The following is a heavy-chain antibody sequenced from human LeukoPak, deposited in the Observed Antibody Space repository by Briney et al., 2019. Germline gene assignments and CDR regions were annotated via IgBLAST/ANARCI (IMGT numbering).Heavy chain of an antibody. CDR1: GFTFSSYA. CDR2: ISGSGGST. D-gene: IGHD1-26*01. J-gene: IGHJ4*02. Sequence: PGGSLRLSCAACGFTFSSYAMSWVRQAPGKGREWVSAISGSGGSTYYADSVKGRFTIARDNSKNMLYLQMNSLRAEDTAVYYCAKRRIWEQHQYYFDYWGQGTLVTVSS. V-gene: IGHV3-23*01. CDR3: AKRRIWEQHQYYFDY.